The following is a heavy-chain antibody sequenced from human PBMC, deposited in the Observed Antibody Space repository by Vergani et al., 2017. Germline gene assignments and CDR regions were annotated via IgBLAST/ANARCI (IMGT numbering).Heavy chain of an antibody. J-gene: IGHJ5*02. D-gene: IGHD3-9*01. Sequence: QVQLVQSGAEVKKPGASVKVSCKASGYTFTTYGISWVRQAPGQGLEWMGWISAYNGNTNYAQKLQGRVTMTTDTSTSPAYMELRSLRSDDTAVYYCARYRYYDILTGYTYNWFDPWGQGTLVTVSS. CDR2: ISAYNGNT. CDR1: GYTFTTYG. CDR3: ARYRYYDILTGYTYNWFDP. V-gene: IGHV1-18*04.